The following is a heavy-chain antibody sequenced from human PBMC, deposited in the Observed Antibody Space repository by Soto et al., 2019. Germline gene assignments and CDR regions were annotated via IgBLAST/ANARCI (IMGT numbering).Heavy chain of an antibody. CDR2: ISGSGGST. CDR1: GFTFSSYA. Sequence: PGGSLRLSCAASGFTFSSYAMSWVRQAPGKGLEWVSAISGSGGSTCYADSVKGRFTISRDNSKNTLYLQMNSLRAEDTAVYYCAKLLYDFWSGVYYFDYWGQGTLVTVSS. J-gene: IGHJ4*02. V-gene: IGHV3-23*01. CDR3: AKLLYDFWSGVYYFDY. D-gene: IGHD3-3*01.